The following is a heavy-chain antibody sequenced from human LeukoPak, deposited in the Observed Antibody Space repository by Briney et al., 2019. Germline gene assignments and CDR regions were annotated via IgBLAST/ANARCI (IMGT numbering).Heavy chain of an antibody. Sequence: ASVKVSCKASGYTFTSYGISWVRQAPGQGLEWMGWISAYNGNTNYAQRLQGRVTMTTDTSTSTAYMELRSLRSEDTAVYYCARADEFNWLPGYFDYWGQGTLVTVSS. D-gene: IGHD3-9*01. CDR1: GYTFTSYG. V-gene: IGHV1-18*01. CDR3: ARADEFNWLPGYFDY. CDR2: ISAYNGNT. J-gene: IGHJ4*02.